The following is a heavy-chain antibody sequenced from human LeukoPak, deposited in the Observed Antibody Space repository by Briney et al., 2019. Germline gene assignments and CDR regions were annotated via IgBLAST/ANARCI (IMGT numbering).Heavy chain of an antibody. CDR1: GGSISSGGYY. D-gene: IGHD5-18*01. V-gene: IGHV4-31*03. CDR2: IYYSGST. CDR3: ASYVDTAMVTGFDY. Sequence: PSQTRSLTCTVSGGSISSGGYYWSWIRQHPGKGLEWIGYIYYSGSTYYNPSLKSRVTISVDTSKNQFSLKLSSVTAADTAVYYCASYVDTAMVTGFDYWGQGTLVTVSS. J-gene: IGHJ4*02.